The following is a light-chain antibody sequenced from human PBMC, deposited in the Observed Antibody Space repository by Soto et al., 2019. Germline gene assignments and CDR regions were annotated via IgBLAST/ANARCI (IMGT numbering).Light chain of an antibody. Sequence: QSALTQPASVSGSPGQSITISCTGTSSDLGSYNYVSWYRQHPGKAPKVLLYEVNNRPSGVSNRFSGSKSGNTASLTISGHQAEDEADYYCSGDTGSTLVFGGGTKVTVL. J-gene: IGLJ3*02. V-gene: IGLV2-14*03. CDR3: SGDTGSTLV. CDR2: EVN. CDR1: SSDLGSYNY.